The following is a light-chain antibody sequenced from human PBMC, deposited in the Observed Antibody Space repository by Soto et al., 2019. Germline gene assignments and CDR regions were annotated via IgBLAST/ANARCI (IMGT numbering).Light chain of an antibody. CDR3: QQLSNGPRRFT. Sequence: EIVLTQSPATLSLSPGERATLSCRASQSVSSYLAWYQQKPGQAPRLLIYDASNRATGIPARFSGSGSGTDVTLTISSLETEDFAVYYCQQLSNGPRRFTFGPGTKVDIK. CDR1: QSVSSY. J-gene: IGKJ3*01. CDR2: DAS. V-gene: IGKV3-11*01.